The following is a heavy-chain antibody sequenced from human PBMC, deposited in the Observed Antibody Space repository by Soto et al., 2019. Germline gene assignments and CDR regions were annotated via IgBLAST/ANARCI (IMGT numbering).Heavy chain of an antibody. CDR2: ISYSGST. J-gene: IGHJ3*02. CDR3: AREVGEVDYSSSSDAFDI. CDR1: GGSFSSYY. Sequence: SETLSLTCAVYGGSFSSYYWSWIRQPPGRGLEWIGYISYSGSTNYNPSLKSRVTISVDTSKNQFSLKLSSVTAADTALYYCAREVGEVDYSSSSDAFDIWGQGTMVTVSS. V-gene: IGHV4-59*01. D-gene: IGHD6-6*01.